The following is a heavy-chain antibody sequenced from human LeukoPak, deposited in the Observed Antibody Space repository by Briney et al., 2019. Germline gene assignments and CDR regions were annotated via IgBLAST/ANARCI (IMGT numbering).Heavy chain of an antibody. Sequence: ASVKVSCKASGYTFTSYGISWVRQAPGQGLEWMGWISAYNGNTNYAQKLQGRVTMTTDTSTSTAYMELRSLRSDDTAVYYCARNVNYCGGDCHSPNWFDPWGQGTLVTVSS. J-gene: IGHJ5*02. V-gene: IGHV1-18*01. CDR3: ARNVNYCGGDCHSPNWFDP. CDR2: ISAYNGNT. CDR1: GYTFTSYG. D-gene: IGHD2-21*01.